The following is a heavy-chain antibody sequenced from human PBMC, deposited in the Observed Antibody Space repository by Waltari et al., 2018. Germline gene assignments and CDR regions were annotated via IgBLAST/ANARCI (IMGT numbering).Heavy chain of an antibody. CDR1: GFTFSSYA. CDR2: ISGSGGST. J-gene: IGHJ4*02. CDR3: AKDRYRVTMIVVVITSPFDY. Sequence: EVQLLESGGGLVQPGGSLRLSCAASGFTFSSYAMSWVRQAPGKVLEWVSAISGSGGSTYYADSVKGRFTISRDNSKNTLYLQMNSLRAEDTAVYYCAKDRYRVTMIVVVITSPFDYWGQGTLVTVSS. V-gene: IGHV3-23*01. D-gene: IGHD3-22*01.